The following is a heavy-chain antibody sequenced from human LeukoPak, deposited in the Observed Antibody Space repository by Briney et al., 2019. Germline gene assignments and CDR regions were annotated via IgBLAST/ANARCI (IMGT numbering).Heavy chain of an antibody. J-gene: IGHJ4*02. D-gene: IGHD3-3*01. CDR1: GGSISSGSYY. CDR2: IYTSGST. Sequence: PSQTLSLTCTVSGGSISSGSYYWSWIRQPAGKGLEWIGRIYTSGSTNYNPSLKSRVTISVDTSKNQFSLKLSSVTAADTAVYYCARTPYYDFWSGYDFDYWGQGTLVTVSS. V-gene: IGHV4-61*02. CDR3: ARTPYYDFWSGYDFDY.